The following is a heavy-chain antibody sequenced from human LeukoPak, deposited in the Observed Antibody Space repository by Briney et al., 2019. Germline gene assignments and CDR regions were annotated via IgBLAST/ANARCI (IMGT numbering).Heavy chain of an antibody. Sequence: SETLSLTCTVSGGSISSGDYYWSWIRQPPGKGLEWIGYTYYSGSTYYNPSLKSRVTISVDTSKNQFSLKLSSVTAADTAVYYCARVPPYDFWSGYFDYWGQGTLVTVSS. V-gene: IGHV4-30-4*08. CDR2: TYYSGST. CDR3: ARVPPYDFWSGYFDY. J-gene: IGHJ4*02. D-gene: IGHD3-3*01. CDR1: GGSISSGDYY.